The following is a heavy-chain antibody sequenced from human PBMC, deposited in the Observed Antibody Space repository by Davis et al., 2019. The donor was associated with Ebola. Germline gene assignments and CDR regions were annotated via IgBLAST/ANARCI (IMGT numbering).Heavy chain of an antibody. CDR2: IIPIFGTA. V-gene: IGHV1-69*06. Sequence: SVKVSCKASGGTFSSYAISWVRQAPGQGLEWMGGIIPIFGTANYAQKFQGRVTMTEDTSTDTAYMELSSLRSEDTAVYYCATLVYYYDSSGYDPFLNYWGQGTLVTVSS. CDR1: GGTFSSYA. CDR3: ATLVYYYDSSGYDPFLNY. J-gene: IGHJ4*02. D-gene: IGHD3-22*01.